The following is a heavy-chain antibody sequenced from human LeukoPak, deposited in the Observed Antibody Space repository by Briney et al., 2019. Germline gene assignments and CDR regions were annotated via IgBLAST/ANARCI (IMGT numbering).Heavy chain of an antibody. J-gene: IGHJ4*02. CDR2: INPDGSAK. CDR1: GFTLSTYW. Sequence: GGSLRLSCEASGFTLSTYWMTWVRQVPGKGLEWVANINPDGSAKRYVDSVKGRFTIARDNADNSLSLQMNSLRAEDTAVYYCASWGAGGNSWGQGTLVTVYS. V-gene: IGHV3-7*01. D-gene: IGHD3-16*01. CDR3: ASWGAGGNS.